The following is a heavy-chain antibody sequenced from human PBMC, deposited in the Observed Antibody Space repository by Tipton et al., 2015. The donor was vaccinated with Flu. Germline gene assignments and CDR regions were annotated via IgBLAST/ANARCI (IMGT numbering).Heavy chain of an antibody. CDR2: IYTSGST. J-gene: IGHJ5*02. CDR1: GDSISNYY. V-gene: IGHV4-4*07. D-gene: IGHD3-10*01. CDR3: AREAAPTPGAGYQYES. Sequence: TLSLTCTVSGDSISNYYWGWIRQPAGKGLQWIGRIYTSGSTDYNPSPKGRVTMSVDTSRNQFSLRLSSVTAADTAVYFCAREAAPTPGAGYQYESWGQGTLVTVSS.